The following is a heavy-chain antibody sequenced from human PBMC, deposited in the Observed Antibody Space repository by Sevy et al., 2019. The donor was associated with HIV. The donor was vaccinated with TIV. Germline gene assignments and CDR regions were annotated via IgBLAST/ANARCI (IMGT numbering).Heavy chain of an antibody. CDR2: IIPIFGTA. Sequence: ASVKVSCKASGGTFSSYAISWVRQAPGQGLEWMGGIIPIFGTANYAQKFQGRVTITADESTSTDYMELSSLRSEDTAVYYCARVRKGIAAAGTKYFDYWGQGTLVTVSS. D-gene: IGHD6-13*01. CDR1: GGTFSSYA. J-gene: IGHJ4*02. V-gene: IGHV1-69*13. CDR3: ARVRKGIAAAGTKYFDY.